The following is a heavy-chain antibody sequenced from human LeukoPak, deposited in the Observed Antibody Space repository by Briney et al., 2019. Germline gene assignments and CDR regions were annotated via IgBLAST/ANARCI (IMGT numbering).Heavy chain of an antibody. CDR1: GFTFSSYW. D-gene: IGHD2-2*01. CDR3: AREGDCSSTSCYGMDV. CDR2: IKQDGSEK. J-gene: IGHJ6*02. V-gene: IGHV3-7*01. Sequence: GGSLRLSCAASGFTFSSYWMSWVRQAPGKGLEWVANIKQDGSEKYYVDSVKGRFTISRDNAKNSLYLQMNSLRAEDTAVYYCAREGDCSSTSCYGMDVWGQGTTVTVS.